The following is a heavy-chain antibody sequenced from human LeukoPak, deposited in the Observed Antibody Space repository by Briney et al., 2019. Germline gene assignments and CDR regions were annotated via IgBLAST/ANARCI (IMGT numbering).Heavy chain of an antibody. CDR3: ARGDYYDSSSRFDY. CDR2: NNSDGSST. Sequence: PGGSLRLSCAAYVFTFNSYWMHWVRQAPGKGQVRVLRNNSDGSSTSYADSVKGRITNSRDNAKDTLYLQMNSLRAEDTAVYYCARGDYYDSSSRFDYWGQGTLVTVSS. CDR1: VFTFNSYW. J-gene: IGHJ4*02. D-gene: IGHD3-22*01. V-gene: IGHV3-74*01.